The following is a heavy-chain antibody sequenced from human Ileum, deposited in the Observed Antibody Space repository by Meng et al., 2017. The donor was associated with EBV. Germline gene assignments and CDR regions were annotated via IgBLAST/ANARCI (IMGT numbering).Heavy chain of an antibody. Sequence: LHWSGPLCVNLSLTLSLPCTVSGGSLSSSSFYWAWIRQPPGEGLALIGSVVYSGTTYYTSSLKSRVSISVDTSKNQFSLKLSSVTAADTAVYYCARHHHSPTFDYWGQGTLVTVSS. CDR2: VVYSGTT. D-gene: IGHD1-14*01. CDR3: ARHHHSPTFDY. J-gene: IGHJ4*02. V-gene: IGHV4-39*01. CDR1: GGSLSSSSFY.